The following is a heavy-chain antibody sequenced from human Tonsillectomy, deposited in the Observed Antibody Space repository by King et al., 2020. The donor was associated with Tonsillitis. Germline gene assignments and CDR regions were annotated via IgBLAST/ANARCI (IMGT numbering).Heavy chain of an antibody. CDR1: GGAFSSYA. J-gene: IGHJ4*02. CDR3: ARDPWEPQGY. V-gene: IGHV1-69*01. D-gene: IGHD1-26*01. Sequence: VQLVESGAEVKKPGSSVKVSCKASGGAFSSYAINWVRQAPGQGLEWMGGIITMFGTANYAQKFQGRVTITADESTSTAYMELSSLRSEDTAVYYCARDPWEPQGYWGQGTLVTVSS. CDR2: IITMFGTA.